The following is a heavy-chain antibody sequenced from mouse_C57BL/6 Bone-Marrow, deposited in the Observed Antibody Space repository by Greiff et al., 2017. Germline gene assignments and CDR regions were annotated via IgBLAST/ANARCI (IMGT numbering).Heavy chain of an antibody. V-gene: IGHV5-4*01. J-gene: IGHJ2*01. CDR2: ISDGGSYT. Sequence: EVQLVESGGGLVKPGGSLKLSCAASGFTFSSYAMSWVRQTPEKRLEWVATISDGGSYTDYPDNVKGRFTITRDKAKNNLYLQLSQLTSEDTAMYYCARVRDDGYHFDYWGQGTTLTVSS. D-gene: IGHD2-3*01. CDR3: ARVRDDGYHFDY. CDR1: GFTFSSYA.